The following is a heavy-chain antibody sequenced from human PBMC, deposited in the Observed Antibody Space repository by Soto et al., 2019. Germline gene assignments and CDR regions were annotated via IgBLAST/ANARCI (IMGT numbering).Heavy chain of an antibody. CDR1: GFTFSSYD. J-gene: IGHJ5*02. CDR2: IGTAGDT. CDR3: ARDWDGSGWLEP. V-gene: IGHV3-13*01. Sequence: GGSLRLSCAASGFTFSSYDMHWVRQATGKGLEWVSAIGTAGDTYYPGSVKGLFTISRENAKNSLYLQMNILRAGDTAVYYCARDWDGSGWLEPWGQGTLVTVSS. D-gene: IGHD6-19*01.